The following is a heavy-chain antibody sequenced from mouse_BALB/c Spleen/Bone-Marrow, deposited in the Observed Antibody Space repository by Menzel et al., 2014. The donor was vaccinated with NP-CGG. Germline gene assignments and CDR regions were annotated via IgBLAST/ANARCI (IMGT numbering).Heavy chain of an antibody. V-gene: IGHV5-6-5*01. D-gene: IGHD2-3*01. J-gene: IGHJ2*01. CDR2: ISGGGST. CDR1: GFTFSSYG. Sequence: EVMLVESGGGLVRPGGSLKLSCAASGFTFSSYGMSWVRQTPEKRLEWVASISGGGSTYYPDNVKGRFTISRDNARNILYLQMSGLRSEDTAMYYCAREGWLLFDYWGQGTTLTVSS. CDR3: AREGWLLFDY.